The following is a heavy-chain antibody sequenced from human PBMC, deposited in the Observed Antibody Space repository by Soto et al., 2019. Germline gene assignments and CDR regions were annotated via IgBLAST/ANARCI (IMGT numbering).Heavy chain of an antibody. D-gene: IGHD6-13*01. J-gene: IGHJ6*02. CDR1: GGSFSGYY. Sequence: SETLSLTCAVYGGSFSGYYWSWIRQPPGKGLGWIGEINHSGSTNYNPSLKSRVTISVDTSKNQFSLKLSSVTAADTAVYYCARVSQHYYYYGMDVWGQGTTVTVSS. V-gene: IGHV4-34*01. CDR3: ARVSQHYYYYGMDV. CDR2: INHSGST.